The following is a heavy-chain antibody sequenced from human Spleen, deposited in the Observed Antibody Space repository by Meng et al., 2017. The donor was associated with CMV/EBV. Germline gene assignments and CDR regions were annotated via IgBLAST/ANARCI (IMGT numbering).Heavy chain of an antibody. J-gene: IGHJ4*02. V-gene: IGHV2-5*01. Sequence: IGVGVGWIRQPPGKALEWLALIYGNDDKRYSPSLKSRLTIAKDTSKNQVVLRMTNMDPVDTGTYYCAHSGYCSRTSCYRLENYFDYWGQGTLVTVSS. CDR2: IYGNDDK. CDR1: IGVG. CDR3: AHSGYCSRTSCYRLENYFDY. D-gene: IGHD2-2*02.